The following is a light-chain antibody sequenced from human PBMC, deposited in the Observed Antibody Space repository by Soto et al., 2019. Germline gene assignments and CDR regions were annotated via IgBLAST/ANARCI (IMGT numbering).Light chain of an antibody. CDR3: HQYASSPRT. CDR2: GAS. CDR1: QSVSSN. Sequence: IVLTQSPGTLSLSPGERATFSCRASQSVSSNLAWYQQQPGQAPRLLIYGASSRATGLPDRFSGSWSGTDFTLTISRLEPEDFAVYYCHQYASSPRTFGQGTRVEIK. J-gene: IGKJ1*01. V-gene: IGKV3-20*01.